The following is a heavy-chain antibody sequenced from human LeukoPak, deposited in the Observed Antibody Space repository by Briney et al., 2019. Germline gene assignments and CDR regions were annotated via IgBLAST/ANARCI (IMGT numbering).Heavy chain of an antibody. V-gene: IGHV3-23*01. CDR1: GFTFSSYA. J-gene: IGHJ4*02. CDR3: AKDLRWSPFGITIFGVVIDY. CDR2: ISGSGGST. D-gene: IGHD3-3*01. Sequence: GGSLRLSCAAPGFTFSSYAMSWVRQAPGKGLEWVSAISGSGGSTYYADSVKGRFTISRDNSKNTLYLQMNSLRAEDTAVYYCAKDLRWSPFGITIFGVVIDYWGQGTLVTVSS.